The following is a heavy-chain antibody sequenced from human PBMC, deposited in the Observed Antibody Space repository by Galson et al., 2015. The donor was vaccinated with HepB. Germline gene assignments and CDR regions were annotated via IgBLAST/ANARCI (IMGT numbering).Heavy chain of an antibody. Sequence: SVKVSCKASGYIFKKYAINWVRQAPGQGLQWMGWIDMQTGNPTYARGFTGRFVFSLDTSVSTADLQISSLRAEDTAIYYFVRDGHDGYGGVVLDYWGQGTLVTVSS. CDR1: GYIFKKYA. CDR2: IDMQTGNP. CDR3: VRDGHDGYGGVVLDY. J-gene: IGHJ4*02. V-gene: IGHV7-4-1*02. D-gene: IGHD4-23*01.